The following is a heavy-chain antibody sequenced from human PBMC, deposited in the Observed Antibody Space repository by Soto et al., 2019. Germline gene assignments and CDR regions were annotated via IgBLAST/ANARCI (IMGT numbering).Heavy chain of an antibody. Sequence: LSLTCTVSGGSISSYYWSWIRQPPGKGLEWIGYIYYSGSTNYNPSLKSRVTISVDTSKNQFSLKLSSVTAADTAVYYCARDQRIDGYNPWGQGTLVTVSS. CDR3: ARDQRIDGYNP. D-gene: IGHD5-12*01. V-gene: IGHV4-59*01. J-gene: IGHJ4*02. CDR2: IYYSGST. CDR1: GGSISSYY.